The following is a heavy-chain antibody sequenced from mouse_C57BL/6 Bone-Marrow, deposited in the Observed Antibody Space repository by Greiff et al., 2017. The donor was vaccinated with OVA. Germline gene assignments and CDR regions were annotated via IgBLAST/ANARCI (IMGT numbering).Heavy chain of an antibody. J-gene: IGHJ2*01. CDR1: GYTFTSYT. CDR3: TRGYYFDY. V-gene: IGHV1-4*01. Sequence: QVQLKQSGAELARPGASVKMSCKASGYTFTSYTIHWVKQRPGQGLEWIGYIDTTNDYTNYNQKFKGKATLTADKSSSTAYMQLSSLTSEDSAVYYCTRGYYFDYWGQGTTLTVSS. CDR2: IDTTNDYT.